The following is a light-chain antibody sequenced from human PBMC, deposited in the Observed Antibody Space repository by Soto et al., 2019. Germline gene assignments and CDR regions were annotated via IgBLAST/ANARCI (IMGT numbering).Light chain of an antibody. Sequence: QSVLTQPPSASGSPGQSVTISCTGTNSDVGGYNYVSWYQQYPGKAPKLIIYEVNERPSGVPDRFSGSKSGNMASLTVSGLQTADEADYYCSSYAGSNWYVFGTGTKVTVL. J-gene: IGLJ1*01. CDR2: EVN. V-gene: IGLV2-8*01. CDR1: NSDVGGYNY. CDR3: SSYAGSNWYV.